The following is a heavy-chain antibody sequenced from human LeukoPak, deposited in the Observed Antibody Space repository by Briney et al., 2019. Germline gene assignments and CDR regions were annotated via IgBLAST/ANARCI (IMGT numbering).Heavy chain of an antibody. J-gene: IGHJ4*02. Sequence: GGPLSLFCAASGFTYSNYEIHWPRGAPGGGGEGVSYISSSGSTIYYADSVKGRFTISRDNAKNSLYLQMNSLRAEDTAVYYCARDPVCDYWGQGTLVTVSS. CDR2: ISSSGSTI. CDR1: GFTYSNYE. V-gene: IGHV3-48*03. CDR3: ARDPVCDY.